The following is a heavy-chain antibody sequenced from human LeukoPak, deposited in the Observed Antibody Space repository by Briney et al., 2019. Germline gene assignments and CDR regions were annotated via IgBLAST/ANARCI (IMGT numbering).Heavy chain of an antibody. CDR1: GYTFIGYY. Sequence: ASVKVSCKASGYTFIGYYMHWVRQAPGQGLEWMGWISAYNGKTYYAQKFQGRVTVTTDTSTSTAYMDLRSLRSDDTAVYYCARTNLDCKNGVCYDYWGQGTPVTVSS. D-gene: IGHD2-8*01. J-gene: IGHJ4*02. CDR3: ARTNLDCKNGVCYDY. V-gene: IGHV1-18*04. CDR2: ISAYNGKT.